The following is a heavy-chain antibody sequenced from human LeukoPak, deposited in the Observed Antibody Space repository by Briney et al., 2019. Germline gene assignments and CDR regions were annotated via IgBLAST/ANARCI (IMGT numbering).Heavy chain of an antibody. D-gene: IGHD2-2*01. Sequence: SETLSLTCTVTGGSISAYYWSWIRQPAGKGLEWIGRIYTSGSTNYNPSLKSRVTMSLDTSKNQFSLKLSSVTAADTAVYYCARGIYCSSNTCYYYYYYMDVWGKGTTVTVSS. CDR1: GGSISAYY. J-gene: IGHJ6*03. CDR2: IYTSGST. V-gene: IGHV4-4*07. CDR3: ARGIYCSSNTCYYYYYYMDV.